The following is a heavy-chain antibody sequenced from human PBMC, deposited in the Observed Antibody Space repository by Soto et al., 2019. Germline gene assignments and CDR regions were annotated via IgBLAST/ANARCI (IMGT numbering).Heavy chain of an antibody. V-gene: IGHV1-69*02. CDR2: IIPILGIA. J-gene: IGHJ4*02. CDR3: AMEYCSSTSCYRDY. D-gene: IGHD2-2*02. CDR1: GGTFSSYT. Sequence: QVQLVQSGAEVKKPGSSVKVSCKASGGTFSSYTISWVRQAPGQGLEWMGRIIPILGIANYAQKFQGRVTITADKSTRAAYMELSILRSEDTAVYYCAMEYCSSTSCYRDYWGQGTLVTVSS.